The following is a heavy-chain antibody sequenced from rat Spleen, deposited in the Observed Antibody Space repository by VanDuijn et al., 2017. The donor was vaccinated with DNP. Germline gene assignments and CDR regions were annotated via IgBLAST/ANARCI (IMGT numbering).Heavy chain of an antibody. Sequence: EVQLVESGGGPVQPGRSLKLSCVASGFIFSNYWMTWIRQAPGKGLEWVATITNPGGNTYYSDSVKGRFTISRDNAKSTLYLQMNSLRSEDTATYYCTRINYGGYYYVMDAWGQGTSVTVSS. CDR1: GFIFSNYW. D-gene: IGHD1-11*01. J-gene: IGHJ4*01. V-gene: IGHV5-31*01. CDR3: TRINYGGYYYVMDA. CDR2: ITNPGGNT.